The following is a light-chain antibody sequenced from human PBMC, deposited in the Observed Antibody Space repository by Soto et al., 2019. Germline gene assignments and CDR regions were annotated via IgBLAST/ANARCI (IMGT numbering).Light chain of an antibody. V-gene: IGKV3-15*01. Sequence: EIVMTQSPATLSLSPGDRATLSCRASQSVTNKLAWYQQKPGQAPRLLIDDASTMATGVPARFSGSGSGTEFTLTISNLQSEDFAVYYCQQYNGSPPWTFGQGTKVEIK. J-gene: IGKJ1*01. CDR1: QSVTNK. CDR2: DAS. CDR3: QQYNGSPPWT.